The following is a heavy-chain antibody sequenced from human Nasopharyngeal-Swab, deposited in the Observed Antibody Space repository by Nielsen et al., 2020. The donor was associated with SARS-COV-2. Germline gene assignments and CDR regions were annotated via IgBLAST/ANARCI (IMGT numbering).Heavy chain of an antibody. Sequence: ESLKISCATSGFTFSPYTMTWVRQAPGKGLQWISYITSGNSVQYADSVRGRFTISRDNAKNSLYLQMKSLTAEDTAVYYCARERGGGYGDYWGQGTLVTVSS. CDR1: GFTFSPYT. D-gene: IGHD5-12*01. V-gene: IGHV3-48*04. CDR3: ARERGGGYGDY. J-gene: IGHJ4*02. CDR2: ITSGNSV.